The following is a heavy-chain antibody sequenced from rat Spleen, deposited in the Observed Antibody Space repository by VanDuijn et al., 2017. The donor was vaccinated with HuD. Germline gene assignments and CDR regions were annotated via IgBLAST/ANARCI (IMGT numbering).Heavy chain of an antibody. CDR2: ISTGGTIT. CDR3: ARPRMYTTDYPNWFAY. Sequence: EVQLVESGGGLVQPGRSMKVSCAASGFTFSNDYMAWVRQAPTKGLEWVASISTGGTITYYRDSVKGRFTISRDNAKSTLYLQMDSLRSEDTATYYCARPRMYTTDYPNWFAYWGQGTLVTVSS. CDR1: GFTFSNDY. V-gene: IGHV5-25*01. J-gene: IGHJ3*01. D-gene: IGHD1-6*01.